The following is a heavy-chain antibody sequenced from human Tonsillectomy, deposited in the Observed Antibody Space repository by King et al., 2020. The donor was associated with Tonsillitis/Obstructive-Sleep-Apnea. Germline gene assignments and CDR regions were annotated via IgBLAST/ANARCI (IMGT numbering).Heavy chain of an antibody. CDR3: ARAHYPGGYQVLSLGAY. Sequence: VQLVESGGGVVQPGRSLRLSCAASGFAFSSYGMHWVRQAPGKGLEWVAVAWHDGSNNYYADSVKGRFTISRDNSKTTLYLQMNSLRAEDSAVYYCARAHYPGGYQVLSLGAYWGQGTLVTVSS. CDR2: AWHDGSNN. D-gene: IGHD3-16*02. J-gene: IGHJ4*02. V-gene: IGHV3-33*01. CDR1: GFAFSSYG.